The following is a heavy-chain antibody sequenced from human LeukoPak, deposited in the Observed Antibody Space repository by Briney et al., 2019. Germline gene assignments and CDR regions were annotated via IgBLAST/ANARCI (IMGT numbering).Heavy chain of an antibody. CDR3: ARHHLEGRFLEWLLFDN. D-gene: IGHD3-3*01. J-gene: IGHJ4*02. CDR1: GGSISSGHHY. V-gene: IGHV4-39*07. CDR2: ISHDEIT. Sequence: SETLSLTCTVSGGSISSGHHYWGWIRQPPGKGLEWIGYISHDEITDYNPSLKSRVTMSVDTSKNQFSLKLSSVTAADTAVYYCARHHLEGRFLEWLLFDNWGQGTLVTVSS.